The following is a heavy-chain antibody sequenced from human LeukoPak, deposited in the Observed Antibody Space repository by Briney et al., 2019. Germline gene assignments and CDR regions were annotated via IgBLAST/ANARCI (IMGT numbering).Heavy chain of an antibody. Sequence: RASVKVSCKASGGTFSSYAISWVRQAPGQGREWMGRIIPIFGTANYAQKFQGRVTITTDESTSTAYMELSSLRSEDTAVYYCARVLDSSGYLNWFDPWGQGTLVTVSS. D-gene: IGHD3-22*01. CDR2: IIPIFGTA. CDR3: ARVLDSSGYLNWFDP. CDR1: GGTFSSYA. V-gene: IGHV1-69*05. J-gene: IGHJ5*02.